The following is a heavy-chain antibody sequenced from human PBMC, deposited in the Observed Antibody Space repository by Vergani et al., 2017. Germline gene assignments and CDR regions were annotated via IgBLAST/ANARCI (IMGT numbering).Heavy chain of an antibody. CDR3: AXDMVRGATGGWFDP. J-gene: IGHJ5*02. V-gene: IGHV3-30*03. D-gene: IGHD3-10*01. Sequence: QVQLVESGGGVVQPGRSLRLSCAASGFTFSSYGMHWVRQAPGKGLEWVAVISYDGSNKYYADSVKGRFTISRDNSKNTLYLQMNSLRAEDTAVYYCAXDMVRGATGGWFDPWGQGTLVTVSS. CDR1: GFTFSSYG. CDR2: ISYDGSNK.